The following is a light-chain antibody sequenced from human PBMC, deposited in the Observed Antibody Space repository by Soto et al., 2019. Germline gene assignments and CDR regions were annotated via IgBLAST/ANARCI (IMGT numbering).Light chain of an antibody. CDR1: KLGEKF. J-gene: IGLJ1*01. V-gene: IGLV3-1*01. CDR2: QDN. Sequence: SYDLFQPPSVSVSPGQTASITCTGDKLGEKFASWYQQKSGQSPVLIIYQDNKRPSGIPERFSGSNSGNTATLTISGARTVDEADYYCQAWDTTTYYVFGTGTKVTVL. CDR3: QAWDTTTYYV.